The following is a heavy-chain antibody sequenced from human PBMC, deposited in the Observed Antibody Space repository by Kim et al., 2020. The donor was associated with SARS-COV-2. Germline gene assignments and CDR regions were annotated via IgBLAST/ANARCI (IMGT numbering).Heavy chain of an antibody. CDR3: AREGGSSWYVLDY. Sequence: YVDSVKGRFTISRDNAKNSLYLQMNSLRAEDTAVYYCAREGGSSWYVLDYWGQGTLVTVSS. D-gene: IGHD6-13*01. J-gene: IGHJ4*02. V-gene: IGHV3-7*03.